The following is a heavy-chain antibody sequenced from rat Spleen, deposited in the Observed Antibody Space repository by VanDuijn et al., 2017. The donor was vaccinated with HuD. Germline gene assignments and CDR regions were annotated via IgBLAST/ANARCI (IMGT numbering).Heavy chain of an antibody. CDR3: ARRHYGYTDYFDY. D-gene: IGHD1-9*01. CDR2: ITTGGAIT. CDR1: GFTFSNYY. Sequence: EVQLVESGGGLVQPGRSMKLSCAASGFTFSNYYMAWVRQAPTKGLEWVASITTGGAITSYRDSVKGRFTISRDTAKSTLYLQMDSLRSEDTATYYCARRHYGYTDYFDYWGQGVMVTVSS. J-gene: IGHJ2*01. V-gene: IGHV5-25*01.